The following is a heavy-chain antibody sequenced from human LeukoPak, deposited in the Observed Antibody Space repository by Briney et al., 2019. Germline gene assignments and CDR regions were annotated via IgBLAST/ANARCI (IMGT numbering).Heavy chain of an antibody. D-gene: IGHD3-22*01. V-gene: IGHV3-30*02. CDR2: IRYDGSNK. CDR3: ARDQYYYDSSDRDAFDI. Sequence: PGGSLRLSCAASGFTFSSYGMHWVRQAPGKGLEWVAFIRYDGSNKYYADSVKGRFTISRDNSKNTLYLQMNSLRAEDTAVYYCARDQYYYDSSDRDAFDIWGQGTMVTVSS. CDR1: GFTFSSYG. J-gene: IGHJ3*02.